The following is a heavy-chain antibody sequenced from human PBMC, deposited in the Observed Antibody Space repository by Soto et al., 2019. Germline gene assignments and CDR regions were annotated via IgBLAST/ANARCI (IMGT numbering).Heavy chain of an antibody. CDR3: ARACSSNSCYDVFDY. CDR1: VGSISSYY. V-gene: IGHV4-4*07. J-gene: IGHJ4*02. Sequence: SETLSLTCTFSVGSISSYYWSWIRQPAGKGLEWIGRIYTSGSTNYNPSLKSRVTMSVDTSKNQFSLKLSSVTAADTAVYYCARACSSNSCYDVFDYWGQGTLVTVSS. D-gene: IGHD2-2*01. CDR2: IYTSGST.